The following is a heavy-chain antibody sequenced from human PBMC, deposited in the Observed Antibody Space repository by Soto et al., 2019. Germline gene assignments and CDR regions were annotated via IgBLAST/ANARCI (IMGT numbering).Heavy chain of an antibody. CDR3: ARVTATSPDAWLDP. V-gene: IGHV1-2*04. Sequence: QVQLVQSGAEVKEPGASVNVSGRAPGYTFNAYFLHGVRQAPGQGLEWMGWINLTMGPTNWAQRFQGWVTMTRDASISTVYLVLNRLKSDDTAVYYCARVTATSPDAWLDPWGQGTLVTVSS. J-gene: IGHJ5*02. D-gene: IGHD4-4*01. CDR1: GYTFNAYF. CDR2: INLTMGPT.